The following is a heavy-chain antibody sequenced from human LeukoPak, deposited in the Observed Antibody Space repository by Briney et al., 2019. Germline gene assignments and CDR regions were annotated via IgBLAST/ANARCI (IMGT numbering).Heavy chain of an antibody. CDR2: IKQDGSEK. Sequence: PGGSLRLSCAASGFTSSSYWMSWVRQAPGKGLEWVANIKQDGSEKYYVVSVKGRFTISRGNAKNSLYLQMNSLRAEDTAVYYCARGITIFGVAANWFDPWGQGTLVTVSS. J-gene: IGHJ5*02. CDR3: ARGITIFGVAANWFDP. CDR1: GFTSSSYW. D-gene: IGHD3-3*01. V-gene: IGHV3-7*04.